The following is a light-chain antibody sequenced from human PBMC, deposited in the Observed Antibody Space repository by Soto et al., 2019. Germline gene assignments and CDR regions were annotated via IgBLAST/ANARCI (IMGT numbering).Light chain of an antibody. CDR3: QQYGSSPQT. V-gene: IGKV3-20*01. CDR2: GAS. CDR1: QSVSSSY. J-gene: IGKJ1*01. Sequence: EIVLTQSPGTPSLSPGERATLSCRASQSVSSSYLAWYQQKPGQAPRLLIYGASSRATGIPDRFSGSESGTDFTLTISRLEPEDFAMYYCQQYGSSPQTFGQGTKVDIK.